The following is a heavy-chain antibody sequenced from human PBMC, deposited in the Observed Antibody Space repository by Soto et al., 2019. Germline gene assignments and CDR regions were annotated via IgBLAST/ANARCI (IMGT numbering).Heavy chain of an antibody. D-gene: IGHD1-1*01. J-gene: IGHJ4*02. CDR1: GYSFTSYW. V-gene: IGHV5-51*01. CDR3: ATGPNLFSDS. CDR2: IYPAEIDI. Sequence: GESLKISCKTSGYSFTSYWIGCVCQMLRKGLDSVGIIYPAEIDIRYSPALQGQVTISADRSISTAYLQWSRLKASDTAMYHCATGPNLFSDSCGQGTLVTVAS.